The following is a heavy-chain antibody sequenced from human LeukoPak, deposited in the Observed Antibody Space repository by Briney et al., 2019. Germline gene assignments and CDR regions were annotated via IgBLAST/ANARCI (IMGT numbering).Heavy chain of an antibody. Sequence: GGSLRLSCAASGFTFSNAWMSWVRQAPGKGLEWVANIKQDGSEKYYVDSVKGRFTISRDNAKNSLYLQMNSLRAEDTAVYYCARESSFTMSEGYWGQGTLVTVSS. CDR3: ARESSFTMSEGY. CDR1: GFTFSNAW. V-gene: IGHV3-7*01. D-gene: IGHD3-10*02. J-gene: IGHJ4*02. CDR2: IKQDGSEK.